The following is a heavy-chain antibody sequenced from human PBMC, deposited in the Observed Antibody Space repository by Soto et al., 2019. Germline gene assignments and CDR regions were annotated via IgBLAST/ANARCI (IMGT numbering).Heavy chain of an antibody. D-gene: IGHD6-6*01. Sequence: PSETLSLTCTVSGGSISSGDYYWSWIRQPPGKGLEWIGYIYYSGSTYYNPPLKSRVTISVDTSKNQFSLKLSSVTAADTAVYYCAREGMAARAFDYWGQGTLVTVS. CDR3: AREGMAARAFDY. V-gene: IGHV4-30-4*01. CDR2: IYYSGST. CDR1: GGSISSGDYY. J-gene: IGHJ4*02.